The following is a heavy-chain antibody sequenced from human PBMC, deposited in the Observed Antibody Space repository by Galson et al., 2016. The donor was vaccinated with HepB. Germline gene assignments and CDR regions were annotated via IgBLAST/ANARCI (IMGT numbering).Heavy chain of an antibody. Sequence: SVKVSCKASGGTFSSYAITWVRQAPRQGLEWMGRITAIYGTSNYAQKFQGRFTITADESTTTAYMELNSLTSEDTAVYFCARGLGYCSPSSCPGFYHYESWGQGTLVTVAS. CDR2: ITAIYGTS. CDR1: GGTFSSYA. J-gene: IGHJ4*02. V-gene: IGHV1-69*13. D-gene: IGHD2-2*01. CDR3: ARGLGYCSPSSCPGFYHYES.